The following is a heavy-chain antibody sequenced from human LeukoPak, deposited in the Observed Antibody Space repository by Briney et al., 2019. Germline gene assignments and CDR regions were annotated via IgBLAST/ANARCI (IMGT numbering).Heavy chain of an antibody. CDR3: ARDSGYCSGGSCYRVWFDP. CDR1: GYTFTDYY. D-gene: IGHD2-15*01. J-gene: IGHJ5*02. V-gene: IGHV1-2*02. Sequence: ASVKVSFKASGYTFTDYYMHWVRQAPGQGLEWMGWINPNSGGTNYAQKFQGRVTMTRDTSISTAYMELSRLRSDDTAVYYCARDSGYCSGGSCYRVWFDPGGQGTLVTVSS. CDR2: INPNSGGT.